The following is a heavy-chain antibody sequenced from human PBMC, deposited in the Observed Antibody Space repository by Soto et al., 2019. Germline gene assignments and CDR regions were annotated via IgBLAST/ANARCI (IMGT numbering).Heavy chain of an antibody. CDR3: ASAETEAWWFDP. J-gene: IGHJ5*02. CDR1: GYTFTSYG. Sequence: ASVKVSCKASGYTFTSYGISWVRQAPGQGLEWMGWISAYNGNTNYAQKLQGRVTMTTDTSTSTAYMELRSLRSDDTAVYYCASAETEAWWFDPWGQGTLVTVSS. V-gene: IGHV1-18*01. CDR2: ISAYNGNT.